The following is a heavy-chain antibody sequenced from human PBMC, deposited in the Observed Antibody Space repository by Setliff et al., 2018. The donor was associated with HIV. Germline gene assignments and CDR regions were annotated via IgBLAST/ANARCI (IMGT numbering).Heavy chain of an antibody. CDR3: ARSGYGDYDVEAPWDY. V-gene: IGHV1-69*05. CDR2: IIPVFGTA. D-gene: IGHD4-17*01. CDR1: GGTFGSYA. Sequence: SVKVSCKASGGTFGSYAVSWVRQAPGQGLEWMGGIIPVFGTAKYAQKFQARVTLTTDESTSTAYMEVSGLKSDDTAVYYCARSGYGDYDVEAPWDYWGQGTLVTVSS. J-gene: IGHJ4*02.